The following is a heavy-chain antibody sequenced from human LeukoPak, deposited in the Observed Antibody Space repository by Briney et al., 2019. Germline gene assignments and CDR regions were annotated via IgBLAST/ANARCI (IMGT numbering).Heavy chain of an antibody. CDR1: GYTFTSYA. D-gene: IGHD1-1*01. V-gene: IGHV1-3*01. J-gene: IGHJ3*02. CDR2: INAGNGNT. Sequence: ASVTVSCKASGYTFTSYAMQWVRQAAGQMLEWMGWINAGNGNTKYSQKFQGRVTITRDTSASTAYMELSSLRSEDTAVYYCARCERERAFDIWGQGTMVTVSS. CDR3: ARCERERAFDI.